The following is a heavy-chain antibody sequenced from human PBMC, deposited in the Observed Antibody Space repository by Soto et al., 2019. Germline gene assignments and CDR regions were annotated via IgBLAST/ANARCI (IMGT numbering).Heavy chain of an antibody. D-gene: IGHD6-19*01. CDR1: GYIFTSHG. J-gene: IGHJ1*01. Sequence: QVQLVQSGAEVKKPGASVKVSCKASGYIFTSHGISWVRQAPGQGLEWMGRISTYNGNTKYAQKLQGRVTMTTDTSASIAYMEWRSLRSDDTAVYYCARDNGQLLVSHWGQGTLVTVSS. V-gene: IGHV1-18*01. CDR2: ISTYNGNT. CDR3: ARDNGQLLVSH.